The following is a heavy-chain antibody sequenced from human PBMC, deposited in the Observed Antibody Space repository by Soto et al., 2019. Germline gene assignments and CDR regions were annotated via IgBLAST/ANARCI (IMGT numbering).Heavy chain of an antibody. CDR3: ARIGGYSYGYYFDY. J-gene: IGHJ4*02. CDR1: GGTFSSYT. D-gene: IGHD5-18*01. Sequence: QVQLVQSGAEVKKPGSSVKVSCKASGGTFSSYTISWVRQAPGQGLEWMGRIIPILGIANYAQKFQGRVTITADKSTSTAYMELSSLRSEDTAVYYCARIGGYSYGYYFDYWGQGTLVTVSS. CDR2: IIPILGIA. V-gene: IGHV1-69*02.